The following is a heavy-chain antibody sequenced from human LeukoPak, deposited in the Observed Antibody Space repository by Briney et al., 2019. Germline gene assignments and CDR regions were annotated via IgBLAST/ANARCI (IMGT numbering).Heavy chain of an antibody. J-gene: IGHJ4*02. CDR2: MNPNSGNT. Sequence: ASVKVSCKASGYTFTSYDINWVRQATGQGLEWMGWMNPNSGNTGYAQKFQGRVTMTRSTSIGTAYMELSSLRSEDTAVYYCARRPTYGYYDYVWGSYHFDYWGQGTLVTVSS. V-gene: IGHV1-8*01. CDR1: GYTFTSYD. CDR3: ARRPTYGYYDYVWGSYHFDY. D-gene: IGHD3-16*02.